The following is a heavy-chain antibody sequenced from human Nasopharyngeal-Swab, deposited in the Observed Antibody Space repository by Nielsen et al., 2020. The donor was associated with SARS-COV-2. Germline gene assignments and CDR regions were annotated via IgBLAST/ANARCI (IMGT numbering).Heavy chain of an antibody. CDR3: ARHCLGEPYYYYYYGMDV. CDR1: GGSISSSSYY. D-gene: IGHD3-16*01. Sequence: SETLSLTCTVSGGSISSSSYYWSWIRQPPGKGLEWIGSIYYSGSTYYNPSLKSRVTISVDTSKNQFSLKLSSVTAADTAVYYCARHCLGEPYYYYYYGMDVWGQGTTVTVSS. CDR2: IYYSGST. J-gene: IGHJ6*02. V-gene: IGHV4-39*01.